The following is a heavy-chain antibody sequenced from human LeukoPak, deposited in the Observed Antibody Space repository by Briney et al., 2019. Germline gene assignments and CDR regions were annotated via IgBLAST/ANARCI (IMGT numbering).Heavy chain of an antibody. CDR3: AREEYCNSTRCYKAFDI. D-gene: IGHD2/OR15-2a*01. CDR1: GYSFTSYG. J-gene: IGHJ3*02. V-gene: IGHV1-18*01. Sequence: ASVKVSCKASGYSFTSYGISWVRQAPGQGLEWMGWISAYNGHTYYEQNLQGRLTMTTDTSTSTAYMELRSLRSDDTAEYYCAREEYCNSTRCYKAFDIWGQGTMVTVSS. CDR2: ISAYNGHT.